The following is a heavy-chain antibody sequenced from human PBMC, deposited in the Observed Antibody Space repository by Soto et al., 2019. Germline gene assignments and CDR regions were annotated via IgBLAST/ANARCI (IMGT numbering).Heavy chain of an antibody. CDR2: ISGSGGST. D-gene: IGHD6-6*01. V-gene: IGHV3-23*01. J-gene: IGHJ4*02. CDR3: AKDPPEYSSSGYYFDY. Sequence: EVQLLESGGGLVQPGGSLRLSCAASGFTFSSYAMSWVRQAPGKGLEWVSAISGSGGSTYYADSVKGRFTISRDNSKNPLYLQMNSLRAEDTAVYYCAKDPPEYSSSGYYFDYWGQGTLVTVSS. CDR1: GFTFSSYA.